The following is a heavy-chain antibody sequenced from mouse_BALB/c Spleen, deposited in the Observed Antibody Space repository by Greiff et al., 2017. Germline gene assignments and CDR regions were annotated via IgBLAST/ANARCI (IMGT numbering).Heavy chain of an antibody. CDR1: GFSLTGYG. CDR3: ARDLPYDYYAMDY. Sequence: VKLMESGPGLVAPSQSLSITCTVSGFSLTGYGVNWVRQPPGKGLEWLGMIWGDGSTDYNSALKSRLSISKDNSKSQVFLKMNSLQTDDTARYYCARDLPYDYYAMDYWGQGTSVTVSS. V-gene: IGHV2-6-7*01. J-gene: IGHJ4*01. CDR2: IWGDGST.